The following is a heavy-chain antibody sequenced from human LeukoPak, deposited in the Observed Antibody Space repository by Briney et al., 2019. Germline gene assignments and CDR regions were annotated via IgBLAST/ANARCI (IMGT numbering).Heavy chain of an antibody. Sequence: GGSLRLSCAASGFTFSSYAMHWVRQAPGKGLEWVAVISYDGSNKYYADSAKGRFTISRDNSKNTLYLQMNSLRAEDTAVYYCARDLSIESIAVAGTSWGQGTLVTVSS. D-gene: IGHD6-19*01. V-gene: IGHV3-30-3*01. CDR1: GFTFSSYA. CDR3: ARDLSIESIAVAGTS. CDR2: ISYDGSNK. J-gene: IGHJ4*02.